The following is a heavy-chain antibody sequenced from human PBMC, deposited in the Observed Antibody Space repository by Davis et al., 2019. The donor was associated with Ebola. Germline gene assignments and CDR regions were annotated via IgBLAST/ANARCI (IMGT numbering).Heavy chain of an antibody. Sequence: SETLSLTCGVFGGSFSGYYWTWIRQSPGKGLEWLGEINEGGYTNYNPSLKSRVTISVDTSKNQFSLKLSSVTAADTAVYYCARHGGFGVVIKGWFDPWGQGTLVTVSS. CDR2: INEGGYT. V-gene: IGHV4-34*01. CDR3: ARHGGFGVVIKGWFDP. D-gene: IGHD3-3*01. CDR1: GGSFSGYY. J-gene: IGHJ5*02.